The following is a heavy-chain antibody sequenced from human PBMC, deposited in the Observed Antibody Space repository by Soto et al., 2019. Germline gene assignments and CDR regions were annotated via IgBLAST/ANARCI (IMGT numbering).Heavy chain of an antibody. V-gene: IGHV1-69*06. CDR1: GGTFSSYA. D-gene: IGHD3-3*01. CDR2: IIPIFGTA. J-gene: IGHJ6*02. Sequence: SVKVSCKASGGTFSSYAISWVRQAPGQGLEWMGGIIPIFGTANYAQKFQGRVTITADKSTSTAYMELSSLRSEDTAVYYCARVPYDFWSGYPPNYYYYGMDVWGQGTTVTVSS. CDR3: ARVPYDFWSGYPPNYYYYGMDV.